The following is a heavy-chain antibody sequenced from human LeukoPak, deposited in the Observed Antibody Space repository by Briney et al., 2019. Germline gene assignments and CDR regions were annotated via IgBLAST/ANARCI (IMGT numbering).Heavy chain of an antibody. CDR3: ARGGLGSSWHTAEYFQH. V-gene: IGHV5-51*01. J-gene: IGHJ1*01. CDR2: IYPGDPDT. Sequence: GASLKISCKGSGSSFTSYWIGWVRQMPGKGLEWMGIIYPGDPDTRYSPSFQGQVTISADKSISTAYLQWSSLKASDTAMYYCARGGLGSSWHTAEYFQHWGQGTLVTVSS. D-gene: IGHD6-13*01. CDR1: GSSFTSYW.